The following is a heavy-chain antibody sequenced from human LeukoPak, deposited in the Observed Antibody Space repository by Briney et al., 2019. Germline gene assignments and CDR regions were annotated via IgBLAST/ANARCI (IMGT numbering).Heavy chain of an antibody. CDR1: GYSFTSYW. D-gene: IGHD3-9*01. CDR2: IYPGESDT. J-gene: IGHJ5*02. V-gene: IGHV5-51*01. CDR3: ARTPYYDILTGYHNWFDP. Sequence: GESLKISCKGSGYSFTSYWIGWVRQMPGKGLEWMGIIYPGESDTRYSPSFQGQVTISADKSISTAYLQWSSLKASDTAMYYCARTPYYDILTGYHNWFDPWGQGTLVTVSS.